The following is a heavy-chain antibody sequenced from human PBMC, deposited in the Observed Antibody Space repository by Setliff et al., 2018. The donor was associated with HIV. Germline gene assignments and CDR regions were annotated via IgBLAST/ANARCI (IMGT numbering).Heavy chain of an antibody. CDR2: INPSGDRT. V-gene: IGHV1-46*01. Sequence: ASVKVSCKASGYTFTSHYMHWVRQAPGQGLEWMGIINPSGDRTTYTKKFQGGVTMTRDTSTNTVYLELSSLRSEDTAMYYCAREMFMYTSSEGFPFDLWGQGTLVTVSS. CDR3: AREMFMYTSSEGFPFDL. D-gene: IGHD6-6*01. CDR1: GYTFTSHY. J-gene: IGHJ4*02.